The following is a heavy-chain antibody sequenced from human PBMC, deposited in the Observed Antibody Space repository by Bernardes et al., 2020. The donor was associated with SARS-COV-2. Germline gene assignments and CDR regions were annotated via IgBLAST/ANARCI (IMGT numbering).Heavy chain of an antibody. V-gene: IGHV3-21*01. CDR1: GFTFSSYS. CDR3: ARGGKWFGELGDYYYYYGMDV. Sequence: GGSLRLSCAASGFTFSSYSMNWVRQAPGKGLEWVSSISSSSSYIYYADSVKGRFTISRDNAKNSLYLQMNSLRAEDTAVYYCARGGKWFGELGDYYYYYGMDVWGQGTTVTVSS. D-gene: IGHD3-10*01. CDR2: ISSSSSYI. J-gene: IGHJ6*02.